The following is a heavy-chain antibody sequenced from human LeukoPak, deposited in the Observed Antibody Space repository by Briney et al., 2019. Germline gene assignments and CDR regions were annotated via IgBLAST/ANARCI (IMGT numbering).Heavy chain of an antibody. D-gene: IGHD3-3*01. CDR1: GFTFSSYS. J-gene: IGHJ4*02. CDR2: ISSSSSTI. CDR3: ARDRPYYDFWSGYYGFGDY. Sequence: PGGSLRLSCAASGFTFSSYSMNWVRQAPGKGLEWVSYISSSSSTIYYADSVKGRFTISRDNAKNSLYLQMNSLRAEDTAVYYRARDRPYYDFWSGYYGFGDYWGQGTLVTVSS. V-gene: IGHV3-48*01.